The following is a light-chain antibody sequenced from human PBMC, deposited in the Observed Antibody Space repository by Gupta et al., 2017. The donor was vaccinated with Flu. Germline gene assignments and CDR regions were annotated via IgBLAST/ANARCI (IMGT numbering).Light chain of an antibody. J-gene: IGLJ3*02. CDR1: SSNIGDNY. CDR2: END. Sequence: QSVLTQPPSVSAAPGQKVTIPCPGGSSNIGDNYVSWYQHVPGAAPKLLICENDKRPSGIPDRFSASKSGTSATLDITGLQTGDAADYYCAAWDTRLSAGVFGGGTKLTV. V-gene: IGLV1-51*02. CDR3: AAWDTRLSAGV.